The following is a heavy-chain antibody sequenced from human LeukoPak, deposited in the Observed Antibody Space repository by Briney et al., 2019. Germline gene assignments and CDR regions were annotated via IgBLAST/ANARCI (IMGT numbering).Heavy chain of an antibody. CDR3: ARILQHYDYVWGSYRWAFDI. Sequence: SETLSLACTVSGVSISSSNSYWGWIRQPPGKGLEWIGSIYYSGSTYYNPSLKSRVTISVDTSKNQFSLKLSSVTAADTAVYYCARILQHYDYVWGSYRWAFDIWGQGTMVTVSS. CDR1: GVSISSSNSY. CDR2: IYYSGST. J-gene: IGHJ3*02. D-gene: IGHD3-16*02. V-gene: IGHV4-39*07.